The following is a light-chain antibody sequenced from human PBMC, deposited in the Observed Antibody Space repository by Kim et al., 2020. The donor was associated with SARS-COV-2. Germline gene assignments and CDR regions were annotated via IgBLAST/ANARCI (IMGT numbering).Light chain of an antibody. CDR1: SGSIASNY. CDR3: QSYDSSNQV. Sequence: KTVPISCTGSSGSIASNYVQWYQQRPSSAPTTVIYEDNQRPSGVPVRFSGSIDSSSNSASLTISGLKTEDEADYYCQSYDSSNQVFGGGTQLTVL. CDR2: EDN. J-gene: IGLJ3*02. V-gene: IGLV6-57*02.